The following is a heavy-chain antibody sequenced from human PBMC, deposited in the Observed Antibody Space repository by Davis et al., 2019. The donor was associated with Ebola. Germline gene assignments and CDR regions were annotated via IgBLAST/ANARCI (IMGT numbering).Heavy chain of an antibody. CDR2: IGTAAET. Sequence: GGSLRPSCAAPGFTFSTYDMHWFGQAPGKGLEWVSSIGTAAETYYPGSVKGRVTISRENTKNSLYLQMNSLRAEDTAVYYCARGILPHQLLWSHYYGMDVWGQGTTVTVSS. CDR3: ARGILPHQLLWSHYYGMDV. CDR1: GFTFSTYD. V-gene: IGHV3-13*01. J-gene: IGHJ6*02. D-gene: IGHD2-2*01.